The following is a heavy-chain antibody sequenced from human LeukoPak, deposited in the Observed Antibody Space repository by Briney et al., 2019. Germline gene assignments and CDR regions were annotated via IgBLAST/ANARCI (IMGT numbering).Heavy chain of an antibody. CDR1: GFTFSIYA. D-gene: IGHD3-22*01. Sequence: GGSLRLSCASSGFTFSIYAMRWVRQAPGKGRQWVSSLISRGESTWYVDSVTGRITITRDNSENTLYLQMHSLRAEDTAVYYCARDRPNYYGSDGHYYRRDGDYWGRGTLVSVSS. V-gene: IGHV3-23*01. CDR3: ARDRPNYYGSDGHYYRRDGDY. CDR2: LISRGEST. J-gene: IGHJ4*02.